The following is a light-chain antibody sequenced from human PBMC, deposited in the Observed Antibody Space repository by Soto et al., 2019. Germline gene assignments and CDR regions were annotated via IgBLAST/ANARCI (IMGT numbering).Light chain of an antibody. J-gene: IGKJ5*01. V-gene: IGKV3-15*01. CDR1: QSVSSN. Sequence: EIVMTQSPATLSVSPGERATLSCRASQSVSSNLAWYQQKPGQAPRLLIYGISTRATGISARFSGSGSGTEFTLTFSSLQSEDFAVYYCQQHNKWPLTFGQGTRLE. CDR3: QQHNKWPLT. CDR2: GIS.